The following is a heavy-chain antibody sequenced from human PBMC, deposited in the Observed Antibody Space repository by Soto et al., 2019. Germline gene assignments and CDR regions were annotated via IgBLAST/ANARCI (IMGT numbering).Heavy chain of an antibody. Sequence: ASVKVSCKASGGTFSSYAISWVRQAPGQGLEWMGGIIPIFGTANYAQKFQGRVTITADKSTSTAYMELSSLRSEDTAVYYCASPNYGGNGARNYYYYYGMDVWGQGTTVTVSS. CDR1: GGTFSSYA. J-gene: IGHJ6*02. CDR3: ASPNYGGNGARNYYYYYGMDV. D-gene: IGHD4-17*01. V-gene: IGHV1-69*06. CDR2: IIPIFGTA.